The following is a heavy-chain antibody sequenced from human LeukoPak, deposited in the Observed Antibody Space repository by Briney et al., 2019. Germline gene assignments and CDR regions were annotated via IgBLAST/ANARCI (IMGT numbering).Heavy chain of an antibody. CDR3: AKLGRVVVAASSEIDY. CDR2: ISGSGGST. V-gene: IGHV3-23*01. D-gene: IGHD2-15*01. Sequence: SGGSLRLSCAASGFTFSSYAMSWVRQAPGKGLEWVSAISGSGGSTYYADSVKGRFTISRDNPKNTLYLQMNSLRAEDTAVYYCAKLGRVVVAASSEIDYWGQGTLVTVSS. CDR1: GFTFSSYA. J-gene: IGHJ4*02.